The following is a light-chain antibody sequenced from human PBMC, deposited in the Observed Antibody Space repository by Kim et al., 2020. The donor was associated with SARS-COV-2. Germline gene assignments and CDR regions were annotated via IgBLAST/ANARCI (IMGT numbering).Light chain of an antibody. J-gene: IGLJ2*01. V-gene: IGLV2-8*01. Sequence: GQAVTISCPGTSSDVGGYNYVSWYQQHPDKAPKLMIYEVSQRPSGVPDRFSGSKSGNTASLTVSGLQAEDEADYYCSSYAGSNNLVFGGGTQLTVL. CDR3: SSYAGSNNLV. CDR2: EVS. CDR1: SSDVGGYNY.